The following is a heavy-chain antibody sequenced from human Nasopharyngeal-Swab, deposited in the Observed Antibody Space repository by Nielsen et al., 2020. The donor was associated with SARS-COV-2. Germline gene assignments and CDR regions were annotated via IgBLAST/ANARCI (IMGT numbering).Heavy chain of an antibody. D-gene: IGHD4-17*01. Sequence: GESLKISCAASGFTFSSYSMSWLRQAPGKGQEWVAFIARYASNEYYGDSVQGRFSISRDSSKNTLYLQMDSLRGEATAVYYCARDAPAHYGAFYWGRGTLVTVSS. V-gene: IGHV3-30*04. CDR2: IARYASNE. J-gene: IGHJ4*02. CDR1: GFTFSSYS. CDR3: ARDAPAHYGAFY.